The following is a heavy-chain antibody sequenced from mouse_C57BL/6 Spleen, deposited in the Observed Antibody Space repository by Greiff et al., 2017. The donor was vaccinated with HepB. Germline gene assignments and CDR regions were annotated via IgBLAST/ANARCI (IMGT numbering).Heavy chain of an antibody. J-gene: IGHJ2*01. D-gene: IGHD6-1*01. CDR3: ARRGAYYFDY. Sequence: QVQLKESGAELVRPGTSVKMSCKASGYTFTNYWIGWAKQRPGHGLEWIGDIYPGGGYTNYNEKFKGKATLTADKSSSTAYMQFSSLTSEDSAIYYCARRGAYYFDYWGQGTTLTVSS. V-gene: IGHV1-63*01. CDR1: GYTFTNYW. CDR2: IYPGGGYT.